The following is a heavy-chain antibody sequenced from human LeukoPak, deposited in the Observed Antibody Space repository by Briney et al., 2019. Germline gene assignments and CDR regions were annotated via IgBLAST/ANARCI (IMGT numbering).Heavy chain of an antibody. Sequence: SETLSLTCTVSGDSISSYYWSWIRQPPGKGLEWIGYIYYSGTTNYNPSLKSRVTLSVDTSKNQFSLKLTSVTAADTAVYYCARDSSGYYHWFDPWGQGTLVTVSS. CDR3: ARDSSGYYHWFDP. CDR1: GDSISSYY. V-gene: IGHV4-59*01. J-gene: IGHJ5*02. CDR2: IYYSGTT. D-gene: IGHD3-22*01.